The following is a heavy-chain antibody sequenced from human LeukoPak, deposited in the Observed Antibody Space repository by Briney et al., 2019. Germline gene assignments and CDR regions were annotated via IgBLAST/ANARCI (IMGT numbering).Heavy chain of an antibody. D-gene: IGHD6-13*01. CDR3: ARGDSSSWYPYYYYMDV. CDR2: IYYSGST. Sequence: SETLSLTCTVSGYSISSGYYWGWIRQPPGKGLEWIGYIYYSGSTNYNPSLKSRVTISVDTSKNQFSLKLSSVTAADTAVYYCARGDSSSWYPYYYYMDVWGKGTTVTISS. V-gene: IGHV4-61*01. CDR1: GYSISSGYY. J-gene: IGHJ6*03.